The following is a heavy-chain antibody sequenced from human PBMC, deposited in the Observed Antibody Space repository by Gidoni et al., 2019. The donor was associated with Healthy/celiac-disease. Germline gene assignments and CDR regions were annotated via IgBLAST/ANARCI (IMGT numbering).Heavy chain of an antibody. D-gene: IGHD6-13*01. J-gene: IGHJ5*02. V-gene: IGHV1-69*01. CDR1: GGTFSSYA. CDR2: IIPIDGTA. Sequence: QVQLVQSGAEVKKPGSSVKVSCKAYGGTFSSYAISWVRQAPGQGLEWRGGIIPIDGTANNAKKCQGRVTITADESTSTAYMELSSLRSEDTAVYYCAREDDGSSWYPRGGWFDPWGQGTLVTVSS. CDR3: AREDDGSSWYPRGGWFDP.